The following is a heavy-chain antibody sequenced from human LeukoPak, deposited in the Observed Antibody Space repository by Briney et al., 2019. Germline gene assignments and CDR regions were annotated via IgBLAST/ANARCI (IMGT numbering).Heavy chain of an antibody. D-gene: IGHD3-3*01. CDR2: INHSGST. Sequence: PSETLSLTCAVYGGSFSGYYWSWIRQPPGKGLEWIGEINHSGSTNYNPSLKSRVTISVDTSKNQFSLELSSVTAADTAVYYCARAKDFWSAPRSGWFDPWGQGTLVTVSS. CDR3: ARAKDFWSAPRSGWFDP. V-gene: IGHV4-34*01. J-gene: IGHJ5*02. CDR1: GGSFSGYY.